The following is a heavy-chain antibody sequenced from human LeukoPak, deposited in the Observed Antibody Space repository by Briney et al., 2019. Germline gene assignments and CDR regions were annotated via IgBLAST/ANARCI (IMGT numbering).Heavy chain of an antibody. J-gene: IGHJ4*02. V-gene: IGHV4-59*12. D-gene: IGHD3-22*01. CDR3: ARVGDSSAYYPFDS. CDR2: IFYSGRT. Sequence: SETLSLTCSVSGGSISSYYWSWIRQPPGKGLEWIGYIFYSGRTSYNPSLKSRVTISVDKSKNQFSLKLSSVTAADTAVYYCARVGDSSAYYPFDSWGQGTLVTVSS. CDR1: GGSISSYY.